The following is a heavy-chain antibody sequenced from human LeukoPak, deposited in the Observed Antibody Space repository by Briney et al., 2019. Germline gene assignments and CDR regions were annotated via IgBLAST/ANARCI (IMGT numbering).Heavy chain of an antibody. Sequence: SETLSLTCIVSGGSISSRHYFWTWLRPLPGQGLEWIGNINYSGTTHYNPSLRDRVTISSDTSNDQFSLNLASVTAADTAGYFCARGYFAPAPDCWGQGILVTVS. CDR1: GGSISSRHYF. J-gene: IGHJ4*02. CDR2: INYSGTT. V-gene: IGHV4-30-4*08. D-gene: IGHD3-9*01. CDR3: ARGYFAPAPDC.